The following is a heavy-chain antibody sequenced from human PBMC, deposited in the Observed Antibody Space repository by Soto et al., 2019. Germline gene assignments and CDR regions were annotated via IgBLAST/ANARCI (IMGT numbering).Heavy chain of an antibody. V-gene: IGHV4-34*01. CDR1: GGPFSGYY. CDR2: INHSGST. Sequence: PSETLSLTCAVYGGPFSGYYWSWIRQPPGKGLEWIGEINHSGSTNYNPSLKSRVTISVDTSKNQFSLKLSSVTAADTAVYYCARYVLRFNYYGMDVWGQGTTVTVSS. CDR3: ARYVLRFNYYGMDV. J-gene: IGHJ6*02. D-gene: IGHD4-17*01.